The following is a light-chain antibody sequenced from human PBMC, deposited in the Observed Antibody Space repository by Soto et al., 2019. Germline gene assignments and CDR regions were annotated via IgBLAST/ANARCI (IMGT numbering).Light chain of an antibody. CDR1: QSVSSSY. Sequence: EIVLTQTPGTLSLSPGERATLSCRASQSVSSSYLAWYQQKPGQAPRLLIYGASNRATGIPARFSGSGSGTDFTLTIIRLEPEDFAVYYCQQFSSYLLTFGGGTKVDTK. J-gene: IGKJ4*01. CDR3: QQFSSYLLT. CDR2: GAS. V-gene: IGKV3-20*01.